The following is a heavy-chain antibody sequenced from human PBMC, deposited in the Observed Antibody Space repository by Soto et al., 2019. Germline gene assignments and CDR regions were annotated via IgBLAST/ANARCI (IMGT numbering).Heavy chain of an antibody. CDR3: ARGNGRMRRYYYDSSGHWDY. CDR2: INHSGST. V-gene: IGHV4-34*01. Sequence: SETLSLTCAVYGGSFSGYYWSWIRQPPGKGLEWIGEINHSGSTNYNPSLKSRVTISVDTSKNQFSLKLSSVTAADTAVYYCARGNGRMRRYYYDSSGHWDYWGQGTLVTVSS. CDR1: GGSFSGYY. J-gene: IGHJ4*02. D-gene: IGHD3-22*01.